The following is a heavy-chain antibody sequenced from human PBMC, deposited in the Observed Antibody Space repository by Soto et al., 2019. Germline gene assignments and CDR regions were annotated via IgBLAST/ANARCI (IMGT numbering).Heavy chain of an antibody. J-gene: IGHJ6*02. D-gene: IGHD4-17*01. V-gene: IGHV4-30-4*01. CDR1: GGSISSGDYY. CDR3: ASTMTTVVTPYGMDV. Sequence: PSETLSLTCTVSGGSISSGDYYWSWIRQPPGKGLEWIGYIYYSGSTYYNPSLKSRVTISVDTSKNQFSLKLSSVTAADTAVYYCASTMTTVVTPYGMDVWGQGTTVTVSS. CDR2: IYYSGST.